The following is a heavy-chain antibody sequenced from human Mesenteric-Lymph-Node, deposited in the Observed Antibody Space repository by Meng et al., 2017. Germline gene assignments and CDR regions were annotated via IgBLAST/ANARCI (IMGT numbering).Heavy chain of an antibody. CDR1: GFSLTTNGMRGMR. D-gene: IGHD1-26*01. J-gene: IGHJ4*02. Sequence: SGPTLVKPTQTLTLTCSFSGFSLTTNGMRGMRVNWIRQPPGKALEWLARIDWDDDKFYSTSLKTRLTISKDTSKNQVVLTMTNMDPVDTGTYYCARCLVATTADYFDYWGQGTLVTVSS. CDR3: ARCLVATTADYFDY. V-gene: IGHV2-70*04. CDR2: IDWDDDK.